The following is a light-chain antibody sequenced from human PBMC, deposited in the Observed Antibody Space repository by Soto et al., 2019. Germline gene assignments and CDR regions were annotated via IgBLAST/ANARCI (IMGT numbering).Light chain of an antibody. CDR3: MQGTLWWT. CDR2: RVS. Sequence: DIVMTQTPLSLSVTLGQPAAISCRSSESFVYSNGNTYLSWYHQRPGQPPRLLIHRVSNRFSGVPERFSGSGAGTDFTLEISRVEAEDVGIYYCMQGTLWWTFGQGTKVEI. CDR1: ESFVYSNGNTY. V-gene: IGKV2-24*01. J-gene: IGKJ1*01.